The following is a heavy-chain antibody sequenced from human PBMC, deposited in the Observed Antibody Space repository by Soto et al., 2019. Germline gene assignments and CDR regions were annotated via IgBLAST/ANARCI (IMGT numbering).Heavy chain of an antibody. D-gene: IGHD6-13*01. CDR2: INAGNGNT. V-gene: IGHV1-3*01. CDR3: ARSSRWYPYRGENWFDP. CDR1: GYTFTSYA. Sequence: GASVRVSCKASGYTFTSYAMHWVRQAPGQRLEWMGWINAGNGNTKYSQKFQGRVTISRDTSASTADMELSSRRSEDTAAHYCARSSRWYPYRGENWFDPCGQGTLVTVCS. J-gene: IGHJ5*02.